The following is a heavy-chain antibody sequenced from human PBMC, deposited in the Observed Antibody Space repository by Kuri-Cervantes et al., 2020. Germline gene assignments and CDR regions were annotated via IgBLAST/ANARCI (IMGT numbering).Heavy chain of an antibody. V-gene: IGHV3-30*03. CDR3: ARDGDSGYDFRPLDY. D-gene: IGHD5-12*01. CDR2: ISYDGSNK. Sequence: SCAASGSTFSSYGMHWVRQAPGKGLEWVAVISYDGSNKYYADSVKGRFTISRDNSKNTLYLQMNSLSAEDTAVYYCARDGDSGYDFRPLDYWGQGTLVTVSS. J-gene: IGHJ4*02. CDR1: GSTFSSYG.